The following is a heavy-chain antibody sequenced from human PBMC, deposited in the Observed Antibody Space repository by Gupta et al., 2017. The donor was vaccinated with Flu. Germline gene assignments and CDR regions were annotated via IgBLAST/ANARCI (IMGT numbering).Heavy chain of an antibody. D-gene: IGHD3-10*01. CDR2: FYSGGTT. J-gene: IGHJ4*02. CDR3: AGGRLSAGTFDF. V-gene: IGHV3-53*01. CDR1: GFTVSGNY. Sequence: EVQLVESGGDLIQPGGSLRLSCAASGFTVSGNYMNWVRQAPGKGLEWVAVFYSGGTTYYADPVKGRFTISRDNSKNTLYLQMSNLRAEDTAIYYCAGGRLSAGTFDFWCQGTLVTVSS.